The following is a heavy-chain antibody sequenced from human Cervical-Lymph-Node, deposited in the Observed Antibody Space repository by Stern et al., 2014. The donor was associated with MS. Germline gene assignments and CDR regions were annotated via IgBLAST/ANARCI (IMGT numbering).Heavy chain of an antibody. CDR1: GFTFRTYA. J-gene: IGHJ4*02. V-gene: IGHV3-30-3*01. CDR3: ARGGRGVGLEY. D-gene: IGHD3-10*01. Sequence: QVQLVESGGGVVQPGRSLSLSCVASGFTFRTYAMHWVRQAPGKGLEWVAFVSYDGTQRNSTDSVKARFTISRDNSKNTLYLHMNSLRDEDTAVYFCARGGRGVGLEYWGQGALVTVSS. CDR2: VSYDGTQR.